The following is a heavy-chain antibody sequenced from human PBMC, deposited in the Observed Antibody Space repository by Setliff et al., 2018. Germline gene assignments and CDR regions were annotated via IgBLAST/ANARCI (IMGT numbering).Heavy chain of an antibody. CDR3: ASSNVVPAAISYFDC. D-gene: IGHD2-2*01. CDR2: IIPILGIA. CDR1: GGTFSSYA. J-gene: IGHJ4*02. V-gene: IGHV1-69*10. Sequence: SVKVSCKASGGTFSSYAISWVRQAPGQGLEWMGGIIPILGIANYAQKFQGRVTITADESTSTAYMELSSLRSEDTAVYYCASSNVVPAAISYFDCWGQGTLVTVSS.